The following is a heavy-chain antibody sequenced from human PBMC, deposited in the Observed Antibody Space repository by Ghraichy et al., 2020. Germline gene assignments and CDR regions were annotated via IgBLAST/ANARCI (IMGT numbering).Heavy chain of an antibody. CDR2: INHSGST. D-gene: IGHD6-13*01. CDR1: GGSFSGYY. J-gene: IGHJ4*02. Sequence: SETLSLTCAVYGGSFSGYYWSWIRQPPGKGLEWIGEINHSGSTNYNPSLKSRVTISVDTSKNQFSLKLSSVTAADTAVYYCARGRAAAAGTGSDGGSYWGQGTLVTVSS. V-gene: IGHV4-34*01. CDR3: ARGRAAAAGTGSDGGSY.